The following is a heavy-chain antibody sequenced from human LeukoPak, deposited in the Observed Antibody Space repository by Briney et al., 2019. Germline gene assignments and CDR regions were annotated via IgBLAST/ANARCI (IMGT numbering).Heavy chain of an antibody. CDR1: GYTFTSYG. CDR3: ARDLTALGYCSGGRCRFNWFDP. CDR2: ISAYNGNT. V-gene: IGHV1-18*01. J-gene: IGHJ5*02. D-gene: IGHD2-15*01. Sequence: AGSLKLSCTASGYTFTSYGISWVRQAPGQGLEWMSSISAYNGNTYYAQYVKGRVTMTTDTSTSTAYMELRSLGSDDTAVYYCARDLTALGYCSGGRCRFNWFDPWGQGTLVTVSS.